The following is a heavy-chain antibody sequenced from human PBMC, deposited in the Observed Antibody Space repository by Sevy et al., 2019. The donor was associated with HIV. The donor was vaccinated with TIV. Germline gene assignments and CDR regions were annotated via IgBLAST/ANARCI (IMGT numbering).Heavy chain of an antibody. CDR3: ARYCSSTSCYTVDRKLDY. D-gene: IGHD2-2*02. J-gene: IGHJ4*02. CDR2: ISAYNGNT. V-gene: IGHV1-18*01. Sequence: ASVKVSCKTSGYTFPNYGINWMRQAPGEGLEWMGWISAYNGNTNYAQKFQGRVTMTTDTSTSTAYMELRSLRSDDTAVYYCARYCSSTSCYTVDRKLDYWGQGTLVTVSS. CDR1: GYTFPNYG.